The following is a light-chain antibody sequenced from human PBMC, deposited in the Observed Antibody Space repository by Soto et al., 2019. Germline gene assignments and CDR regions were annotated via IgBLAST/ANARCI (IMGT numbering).Light chain of an antibody. CDR2: EGT. CDR1: NNL. CDR3: CAYVGARSYV. Sequence: QSVLTQPASVSGSPGQSITISCTGTNNLVSWYQQHTGKAPKVVGYEGTKRPSGVSNRFSGSNSGGTASLTISGLQAEDEASYSCCAYVGARSYVFGPGTKLTVL. J-gene: IGLJ1*01. V-gene: IGLV2-23*01.